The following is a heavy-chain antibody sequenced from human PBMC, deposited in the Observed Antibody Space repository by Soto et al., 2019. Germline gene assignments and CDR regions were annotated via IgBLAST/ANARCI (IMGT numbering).Heavy chain of an antibody. CDR1: GFTFGDYA. CDR3: TREPYDFWSGYSPDY. J-gene: IGHJ4*02. D-gene: IGHD3-3*01. V-gene: IGHV3-49*04. CDR2: IRSKGYGGTT. Sequence: GGSLRLSCTASGFTFGDYAMSWVRQAPGKGLEWVGLIRSKGYGGTTEYAASVKGRFTISRDDSKSIAYLQMNSLKTEDTAVYYCTREPYDFWSGYSPDYWGQGTLVTVSS.